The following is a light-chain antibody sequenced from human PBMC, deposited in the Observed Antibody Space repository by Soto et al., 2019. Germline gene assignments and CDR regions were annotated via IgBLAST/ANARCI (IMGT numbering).Light chain of an antibody. Sequence: EIVITQSPATLSVSPGERATLSCTASHYVYSNVAWFQQRPGQAPRLLIYRASARATGTPARFSGSGSGTEFTLTITSLQSEDSALYYCQQYQNLWTFGQGTKVDIK. J-gene: IGKJ1*01. CDR2: RAS. CDR1: HYVYSN. V-gene: IGKV3-15*01. CDR3: QQYQNLWT.